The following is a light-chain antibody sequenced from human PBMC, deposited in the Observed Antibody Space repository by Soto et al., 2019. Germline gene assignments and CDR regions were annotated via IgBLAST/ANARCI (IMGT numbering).Light chain of an antibody. CDR1: QSVTSNY. CDR2: GVS. CDR3: QHYGISTYT. Sequence: EIVLTQSPGTLSLSPEERATLSCRASQSVTSNYLAWYQQKPGQAPRLLIYGVSSRATGIPDRFTASGSGTDFTLTISRLEPEDFAVYYCQHYGISTYTFGQGTKLQIK. V-gene: IGKV3-20*01. J-gene: IGKJ2*01.